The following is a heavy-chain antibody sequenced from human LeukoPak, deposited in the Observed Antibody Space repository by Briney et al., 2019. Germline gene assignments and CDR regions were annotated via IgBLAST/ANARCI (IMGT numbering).Heavy chain of an antibody. CDR1: GFTFSSYS. CDR3: ARAVRPRFGYNWSHDRYYGMDV. Sequence: GGSLRLSCAASGFTFSSYSMNWVRQAPGKGLEWVSSISSSSSYIYYADSVKGRFTISRDNAKNSLYLQMNSLRAEDTAVYYCARAVRPRFGYNWSHDRYYGMDVWGQGTTVTVSS. D-gene: IGHD1-20*01. J-gene: IGHJ6*02. CDR2: ISSSSSYI. V-gene: IGHV3-21*01.